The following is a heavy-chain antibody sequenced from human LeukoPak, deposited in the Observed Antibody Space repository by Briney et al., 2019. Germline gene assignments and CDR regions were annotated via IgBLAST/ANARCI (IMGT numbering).Heavy chain of an antibody. Sequence: GGSPRLSCVASGFTFSNYWMSWVRQAPGKGLEWVGNIKHDGSEKYYVDSVKGRFTISRDNAKNSVYLHMNSLRAEDTAVYYCARDRFKEYGDTELGYWGQGILVTVSS. CDR2: IKHDGSEK. CDR1: GFTFSNYW. D-gene: IGHD2-21*02. V-gene: IGHV3-7*01. J-gene: IGHJ4*02. CDR3: ARDRFKEYGDTELGY.